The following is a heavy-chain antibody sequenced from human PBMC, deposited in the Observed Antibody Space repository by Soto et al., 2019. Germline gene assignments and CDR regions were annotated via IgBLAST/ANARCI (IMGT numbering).Heavy chain of an antibody. D-gene: IGHD3-22*01. CDR1: GGSISSGGYY. V-gene: IGHV4-31*03. CDR3: ARDQAFYDSGFHDAFEL. CDR2: IYYSGTT. Sequence: PSETLSLTCTVSGGSISSGGYYWSWIRQHPGKGLEWIGYIYYSGTTHYNPSLKSRVTISVDTSKNQFSLRLSSVTAADTAVYYCARDQAFYDSGFHDAFELWGQGTMVTVSS. J-gene: IGHJ3*01.